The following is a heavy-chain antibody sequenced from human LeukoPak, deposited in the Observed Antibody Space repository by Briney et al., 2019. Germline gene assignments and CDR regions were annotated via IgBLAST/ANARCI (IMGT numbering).Heavy chain of an antibody. D-gene: IGHD6-19*01. V-gene: IGHV1-18*04. CDR1: GYTFTSYG. CDR3: ARGVLLIVAGTAPNSY. J-gene: IGHJ4*02. CDR2: ISAYNGNT. Sequence: ASVKVSCKASGYTFTSYGISWVRQAPGQGLEWMGWISAYNGNTNYAQKFQGRVTMTRDTSISTAYMELSSLRSDDTAVYYCARGVLLIVAGTAPNSYWGQGTLVTVSS.